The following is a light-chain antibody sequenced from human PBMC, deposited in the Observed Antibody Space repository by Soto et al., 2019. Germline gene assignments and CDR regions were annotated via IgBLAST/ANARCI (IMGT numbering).Light chain of an antibody. CDR2: DAS. CDR3: QQHDTSST. J-gene: IGKJ1*01. CDR1: QSISNS. V-gene: IGKV1-5*01. Sequence: DMQMTQSPSTLSASVGDRVTITCRASQSISNSLAWYQQKPGKAPKLLIHDASSLESGVPSRFSGSGSGTEFTLIISSLQPDDFASYYCQQHDTSSTFGQGTTVDIK.